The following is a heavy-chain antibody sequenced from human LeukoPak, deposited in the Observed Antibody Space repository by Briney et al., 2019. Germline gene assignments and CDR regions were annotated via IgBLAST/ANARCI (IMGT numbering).Heavy chain of an antibody. CDR3: AREDVAGGSGSNYYYYGADV. D-gene: IGHD3-10*01. CDR1: GGSINNYY. CDR2: IHYTGST. V-gene: IGHV4-59*01. J-gene: IGHJ6*02. Sequence: PSETLSLTCTVSGGSINNYYWSSIRQPPGKGLEWIGFIHYTGSTNYNPSLKSRVTISVDTSKNQFSLKLSSVTAADTAVYYCAREDVAGGSGSNYYYYGADVWGQGTTVTVSS.